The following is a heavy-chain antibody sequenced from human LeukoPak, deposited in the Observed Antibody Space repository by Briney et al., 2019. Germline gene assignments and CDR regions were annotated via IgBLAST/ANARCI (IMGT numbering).Heavy chain of an antibody. J-gene: IGHJ4*02. Sequence: SVKVSCKASGGTFSSYAISWVRQAPGQGLEWMGGIIPIFGTANYAQKFQGRVTITADESTSTAYMELSSLRAEDTAVYYCARNPTTVVTYYDYWGQGTLVTVSS. CDR3: ARNPTTVVTYYDY. V-gene: IGHV1-69*01. D-gene: IGHD4-23*01. CDR2: IIPIFGTA. CDR1: GGTFSSYA.